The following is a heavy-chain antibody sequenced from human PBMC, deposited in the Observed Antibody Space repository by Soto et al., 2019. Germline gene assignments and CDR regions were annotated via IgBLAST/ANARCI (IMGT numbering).Heavy chain of an antibody. J-gene: IGHJ6*03. V-gene: IGHV2-26*01. CDR2: IFSNDEK. CDR3: ARLTDDYSTYAFYYYYYMDV. Sequence: QVTLKESGPVLVKPTETLTLTCTVSGFSLSNARVGVSWIRQPPGKALEWLAHIFSNDEKSYSNSLKSRLTISKDTSKSQVVLTMTNMDPVDTATYFCARLTDDYSTYAFYYYYYMDVWGSGTTVTVSS. CDR1: GFSLSNARVG. D-gene: IGHD4-4*01.